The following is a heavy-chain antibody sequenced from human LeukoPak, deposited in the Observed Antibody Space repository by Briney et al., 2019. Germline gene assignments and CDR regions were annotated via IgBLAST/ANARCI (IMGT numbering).Heavy chain of an antibody. V-gene: IGHV4-38-2*01. CDR1: GYSISSGYY. D-gene: IGHD3-22*01. CDR2: IRYSESA. CDR3: ATQDSSHY. J-gene: IGHJ4*02. Sequence: PSETLSLTCAVSGYSISSGYYWGWIRQPPGRGLEWIASIRYSESAYYSPSLKSRATISVDASKNQFSLRLRSLTATDTAVYYCATQDSSHYWGQGTLVTVSS.